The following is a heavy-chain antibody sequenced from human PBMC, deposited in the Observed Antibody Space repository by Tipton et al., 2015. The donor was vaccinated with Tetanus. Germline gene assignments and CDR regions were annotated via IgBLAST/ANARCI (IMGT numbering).Heavy chain of an antibody. CDR2: INSISSYM. CDR1: GFTFRSYA. V-gene: IGHV3-21*01. CDR3: ARDNWNYFNNPFFDY. J-gene: IGHJ4*02. Sequence: SLRLSCAVSGFTFRSYAMSWYRQAPGKGLEWVSSINSISSYMNYADSVKGRFTISRENAKNSLYLQMNSLRAEDTAVYYCARDNWNYFNNPFFDYWGQGTLVTVSS. D-gene: IGHD1-20*01.